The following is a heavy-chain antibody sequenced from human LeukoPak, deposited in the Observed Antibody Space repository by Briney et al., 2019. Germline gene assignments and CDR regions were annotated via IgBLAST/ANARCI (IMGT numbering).Heavy chain of an antibody. J-gene: IGHJ3*02. Sequence: SVKVSCKASGGTFSSYAISWVRQAPGQGLEWMGRIIPILGIANYAQKFQGRVTITADKSTSTAYMELGSLRSEDTAVYYCASASSGYYNDAFDIWGQGTMVTVSS. CDR3: ASASSGYYNDAFDI. V-gene: IGHV1-69*04. D-gene: IGHD3-22*01. CDR2: IIPILGIA. CDR1: GGTFSSYA.